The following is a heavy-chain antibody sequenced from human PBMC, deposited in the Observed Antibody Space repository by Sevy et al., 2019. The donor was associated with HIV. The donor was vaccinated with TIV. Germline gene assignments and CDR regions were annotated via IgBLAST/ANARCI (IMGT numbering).Heavy chain of an antibody. D-gene: IGHD5-12*01. CDR2: IYYSGST. CDR3: ASEANIVATILDV. J-gene: IGHJ6*04. CDR1: GGSISSGDYY. V-gene: IGHV4-30-4*01. Sequence: SETLSLTCTVSGGSISSGDYYWSWIRQPPGKGLEWIGYIYYSGSTYYNPSLKSRVTISVDTSKNQYSLKLSSVTAADTAVYYCASEANIVATILDVWGKGTTVTVSS.